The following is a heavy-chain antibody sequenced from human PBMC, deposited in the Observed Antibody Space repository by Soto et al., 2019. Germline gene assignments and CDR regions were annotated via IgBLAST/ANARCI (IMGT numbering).Heavy chain of an antibody. J-gene: IGHJ4*02. Sequence: GGSLRLSCAASGFTVSSNYMSWVRQAPGKGLEWVSAISGSGFSTYYADSVKGRFTISRDNSRNTLFLQMKSLRAEDTALYYCAKDRTSGSPAPDYWGQGTLVTVSS. D-gene: IGHD1-26*01. V-gene: IGHV3-23*01. CDR3: AKDRTSGSPAPDY. CDR2: ISGSGFST. CDR1: GFTVSSNY.